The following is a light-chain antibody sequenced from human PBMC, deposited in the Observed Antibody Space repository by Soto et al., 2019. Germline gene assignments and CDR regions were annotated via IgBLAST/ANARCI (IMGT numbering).Light chain of an antibody. Sequence: QSALTQPASVSGSPGQSISISCTGTSSDVGGYNYVSWYQQHPGNAPKLMIYEVSNRPSRVSNRFSGSKSGNTASLTISALQAKHEADYYFIRSSTLSTSYVFGTGSEVTAL. CDR1: SSDVGGYNY. J-gene: IGLJ1*01. V-gene: IGLV2-14*01. CDR3: IRSSTLSTSYV. CDR2: EVS.